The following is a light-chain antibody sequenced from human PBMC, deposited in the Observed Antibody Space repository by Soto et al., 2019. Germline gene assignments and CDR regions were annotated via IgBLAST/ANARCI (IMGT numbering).Light chain of an antibody. CDR3: QQRSNWPRT. V-gene: IGKV3-11*01. CDR1: QSVTSY. J-gene: IGKJ2*01. CDR2: DAS. Sequence: IVLTQSPATLSLSPGERATLSCRASQSVTSYLAWYQQKPGQAPRLLIYDASNRATGIPARFSGSGSGTDFTLTISSLEPEDFAVYFCQQRSNWPRTFGQGTKLEIK.